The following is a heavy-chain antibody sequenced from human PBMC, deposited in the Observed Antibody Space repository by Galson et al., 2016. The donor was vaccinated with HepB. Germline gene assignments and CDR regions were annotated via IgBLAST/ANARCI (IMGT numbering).Heavy chain of an antibody. CDR3: AKDPSRAENWSYYDYLTF. Sequence: SLRLSCAGSGFSFSSFYLNWVRQAPGMPLEWVSSISPSGNSIYYADAVKGRFTISRDDTTNSLYLQVNSLRAEDTAVYYCAKDPSRAENWSYYDYLTFGGQGTLVTVSS. CDR1: GFSFSSFY. CDR2: ISPSGNSI. J-gene: IGHJ4*02. V-gene: IGHV3-21*01. D-gene: IGHD3-22*01.